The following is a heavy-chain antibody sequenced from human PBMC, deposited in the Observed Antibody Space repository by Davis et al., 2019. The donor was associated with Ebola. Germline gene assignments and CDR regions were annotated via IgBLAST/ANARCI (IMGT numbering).Heavy chain of an antibody. V-gene: IGHV1-3*01. J-gene: IGHJ4*02. Sequence: AASVKVSCKASGYTFTSYAMHWVRQAPGQRLAWMGWINAGNGNTKYSQKFQGRVTITRDTSASTAYMELSSLRSEDTAVYYCASDYGDYGEGHFDYWGQGTLVTVSS. CDR3: ASDYGDYGEGHFDY. CDR1: GYTFTSYA. D-gene: IGHD4-17*01. CDR2: INAGNGNT.